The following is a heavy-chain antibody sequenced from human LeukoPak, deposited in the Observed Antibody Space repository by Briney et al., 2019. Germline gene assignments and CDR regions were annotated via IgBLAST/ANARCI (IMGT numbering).Heavy chain of an antibody. CDR1: GFTFSRYG. CDR3: AKEGRRYFDY. V-gene: IGHV3-30*18. J-gene: IGHJ4*02. Sequence: GGSLRLSCAATGFTFSRYGMHWVCQAPGKGLEWVAQISYDGSNKHYGDSVKGRFTIARDNSKNTLFLQMNSLRGEDTAVYYCAKEGRRYFDYWGQGNLVTVSS. CDR2: ISYDGSNK.